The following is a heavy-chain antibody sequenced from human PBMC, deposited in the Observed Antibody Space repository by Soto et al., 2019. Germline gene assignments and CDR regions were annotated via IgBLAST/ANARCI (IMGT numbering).Heavy chain of an antibody. CDR1: GFTFSTYN. J-gene: IGHJ5*02. CDR3: ARSHTLTGSTRFDP. V-gene: IGHV3-48*02. D-gene: IGHD1-7*01. Sequence: GSLRLSCAASGFTFSTYNMNWVRQAPGKGLEWISYISTSSSTIYYADSVKGRFTISRDNAKNSLFLQMNSLRDEDTAIYYCARSHTLTGSTRFDPWGQGTLVNV. CDR2: ISTSSSTI.